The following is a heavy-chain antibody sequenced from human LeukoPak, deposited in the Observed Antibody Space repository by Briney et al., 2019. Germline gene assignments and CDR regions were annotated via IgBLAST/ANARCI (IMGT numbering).Heavy chain of an antibody. CDR3: ARRNIVVVPAAPTADNWFDP. J-gene: IGHJ5*02. CDR1: GVSNSSNY. D-gene: IGHD2-2*01. Sequence: SETLSLNCTVSGVSNSSNYWSWLGQRPGQGLEGVGYTYYSGSTNYNPSLKSRVTISVDTYKHQFSLKLTSVTAADTAVYYCARRNIVVVPAAPTADNWFDPWGQGTLVTVSS. CDR2: TYYSGST. V-gene: IGHV4-59*08.